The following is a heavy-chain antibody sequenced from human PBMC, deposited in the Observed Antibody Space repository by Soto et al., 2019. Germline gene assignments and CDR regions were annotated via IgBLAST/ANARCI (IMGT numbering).Heavy chain of an antibody. V-gene: IGHV3-33*01. J-gene: IGHJ6*03. Sequence: QVQVVESGGGVVQPGRSLRLSCEGSGFTFSAYGMHWVRQAPGKGLEWVAVIWDDGSNKYYADSVKGRFTISRDNSKNTLDPQMDSLRAEGKAVYYLARRITGAGDGFHYMDVRGQRTTVTVSS. D-gene: IGHD1-20*01. CDR1: GFTFSAYG. CDR2: IWDDGSNK. CDR3: ARRITGAGDGFHYMDV.